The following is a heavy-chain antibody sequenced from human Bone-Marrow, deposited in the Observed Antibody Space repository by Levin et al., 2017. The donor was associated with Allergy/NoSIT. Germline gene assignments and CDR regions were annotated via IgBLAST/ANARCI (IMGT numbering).Heavy chain of an antibody. J-gene: IGHJ4*02. CDR3: GRLNSDTVTTKSVLDY. CDR1: GYSFTSYW. V-gene: IGHV5-51*01. CDR2: IYPGDSDT. Sequence: GESLKISCKGSGYSFTSYWIGRVRQMPGKGLEWMGIIYPGDSDTRYSPSFQGQVTISADKSISTAYQQWSSLKASDTAMYYCGRLNSDTVTTKSVLDYWGQGTLVTVSS. D-gene: IGHD4-17*01.